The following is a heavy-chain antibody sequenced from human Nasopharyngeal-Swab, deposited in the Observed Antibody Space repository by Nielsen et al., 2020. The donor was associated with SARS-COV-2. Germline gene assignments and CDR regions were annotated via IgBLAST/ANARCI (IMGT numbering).Heavy chain of an antibody. CDR2: INLSGST. V-gene: IGHV4-34*01. Sequence: RQAPGKGLEWIGEINLSGSTNYNPSLKSRVTISVDTSKNQFSLKLSSVTAADTAVYYCARVSWEGSYYYYMDVWGKGTTVTVSS. D-gene: IGHD1-26*01. CDR3: ARVSWEGSYYYYMDV. J-gene: IGHJ6*03.